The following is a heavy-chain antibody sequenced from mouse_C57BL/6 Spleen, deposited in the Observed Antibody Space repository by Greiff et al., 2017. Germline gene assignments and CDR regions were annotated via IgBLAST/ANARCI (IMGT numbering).Heavy chain of an antibody. CDR3: ARWEYSNYANYYAMDY. CDR1: GYTFTDYY. J-gene: IGHJ4*01. CDR2: IYPGSGNT. V-gene: IGHV1-84*01. D-gene: IGHD2-5*01. Sequence: QVQLQQSGPELVKPGASVKISCKASGYTFTDYYINWVKQRPGQGLEWIGWIYPGSGNTKYNEKFKGKATLTVDTSSSTAYMQLSSLTSEDSAVYFCARWEYSNYANYYAMDYWGQGTSVTVSS.